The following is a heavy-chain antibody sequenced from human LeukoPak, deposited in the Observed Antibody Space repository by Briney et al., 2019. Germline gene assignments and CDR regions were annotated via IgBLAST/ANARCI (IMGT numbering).Heavy chain of an antibody. CDR1: GGSISSGGYY. CDR3: ARETVPAARIAAAARLAYFDY. Sequence: SQTLSLTCTVSGGSISSGGYYWSWIRQHPGKGLEWIGYIYYSGSTYYNPSLKSRVTISVDTSKNQFSLKLSSVTAADTAVYYCARETVPAARIAAAARLAYFDYWGQGTLVTVSS. J-gene: IGHJ4*02. D-gene: IGHD6-13*01. CDR2: IYYSGST. V-gene: IGHV4-31*03.